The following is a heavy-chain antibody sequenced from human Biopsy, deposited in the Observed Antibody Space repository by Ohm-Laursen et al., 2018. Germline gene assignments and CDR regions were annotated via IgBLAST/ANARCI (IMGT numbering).Heavy chain of an antibody. CDR3: ATKLTGYFHH. V-gene: IGHV1-69*06. D-gene: IGHD3-9*01. CDR2: NIPILGTG. CDR1: GGTFSNYG. Sequence: AVKVSCKVPGGTFSNYGVNWVRQAPGQGLEWLGGNIPILGTGNYVQKFQDRVTVAADTSTSTATMELHSLRSDDTAVYYCATKLTGYFHHWGQGTLVIVSS. J-gene: IGHJ1*01.